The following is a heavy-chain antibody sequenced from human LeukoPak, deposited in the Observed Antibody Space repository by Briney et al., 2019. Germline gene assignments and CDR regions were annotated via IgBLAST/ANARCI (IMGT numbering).Heavy chain of an antibody. D-gene: IGHD6-19*01. CDR1: GGSVSSGSYY. CDR3: ARVASVPAGYSSGWYPMHDY. Sequence: SDTLPLACTVSGGSVSSGSYYWSWIRQPPGKGLEWIGYIYYSGSTNYNPSLKSRVTISVDTSKNQFSLKLRSVTAADTAVYYCARVASVPAGYSSGWYPMHDYWGQGTLVTVSS. CDR2: IYYSGST. J-gene: IGHJ4*02. V-gene: IGHV4-61*01.